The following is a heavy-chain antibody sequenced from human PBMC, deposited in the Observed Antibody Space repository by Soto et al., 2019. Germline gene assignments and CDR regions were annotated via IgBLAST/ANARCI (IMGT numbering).Heavy chain of an antibody. D-gene: IGHD3-3*01. CDR1: GGSISSYY. CDR2: IYNSGST. Sequence: PSETRSLTCTVAGGSISSYYWSCIRQPPGKGLEWIGYIYNSGSTNYNPSLKSRVTISVDTSKNQFSLKLSSVTAADTAVYYCARDGGFYYGMDVWGQGTTVTVSS. V-gene: IGHV4-59*01. J-gene: IGHJ6*01. CDR3: ARDGGFYYGMDV.